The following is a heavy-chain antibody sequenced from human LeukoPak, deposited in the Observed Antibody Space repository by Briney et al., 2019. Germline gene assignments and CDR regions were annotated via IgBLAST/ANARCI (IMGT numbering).Heavy chain of an antibody. D-gene: IGHD3-16*01. Sequence: PGGSLRLSCEASGFTFSDRHMDWVRQAPGKGLEWVGRSRNKAKSHTTEYAASVKGRFTISRDDSKTSLYLQLNSLKTEDTAMYYCVKDGGSDGHDALDIWGQGTMVTVSS. CDR1: GFTFSDRH. CDR2: SRNKAKSHTT. V-gene: IGHV3-72*01. J-gene: IGHJ3*02. CDR3: VKDGGSDGHDALDI.